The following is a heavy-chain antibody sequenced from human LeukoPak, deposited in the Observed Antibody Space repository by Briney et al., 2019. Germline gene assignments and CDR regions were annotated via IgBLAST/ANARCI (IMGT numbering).Heavy chain of an antibody. CDR2: IYTSGST. D-gene: IGHD6-13*01. V-gene: IGHV4-4*07. J-gene: IGHJ6*03. CDR3: ARSAAAGTVGYYYYYMDV. CDR1: GASISSYY. Sequence: PSETLSLTCTVSGASISSYYWSWIRQSAGKGLEWIGRIYTSGSTNYNPSLKSRVTMSLDTSKNHFSLDLTSVTAADTAVYYCARSAAAGTVGYYYYYMDVWGKETTVTVSS.